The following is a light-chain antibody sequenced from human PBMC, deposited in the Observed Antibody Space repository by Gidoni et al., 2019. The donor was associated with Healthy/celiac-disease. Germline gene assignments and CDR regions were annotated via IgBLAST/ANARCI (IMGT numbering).Light chain of an antibody. V-gene: IGKV1-39*01. Sequence: DIQMTQSPSSLSASVGDRVTITCRASQSISSYLNWYQQKPGKAPELLIYVASSLQSGVPSRFSGSGSGTDFTHTISSLQPEDFATYYCQQSYSTPITFXQXTRLEIK. CDR3: QQSYSTPIT. J-gene: IGKJ5*01. CDR1: QSISSY. CDR2: VAS.